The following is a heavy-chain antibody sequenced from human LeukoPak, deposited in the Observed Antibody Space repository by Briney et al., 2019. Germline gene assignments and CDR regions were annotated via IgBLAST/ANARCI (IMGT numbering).Heavy chain of an antibody. J-gene: IGHJ4*02. D-gene: IGHD6-13*01. CDR1: GFTLWSYA. V-gene: IGHV3-30-3*01. Sequence: GGSLRLSRAASGFTLWSYAMHWGRQAPGKGLGGGGGLLYDGSNKYYADSVKGRFTISRDNSKNTLYLQMNSLRAEDTAVYYCARDQRGPLIAAAGIFDYWGQGTLVTVSS. CDR2: LLYDGSNK. CDR3: ARDQRGPLIAAAGIFDY.